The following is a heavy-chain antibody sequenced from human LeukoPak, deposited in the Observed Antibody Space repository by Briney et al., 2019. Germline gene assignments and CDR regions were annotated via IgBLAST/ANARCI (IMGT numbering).Heavy chain of an antibody. D-gene: IGHD3-22*01. CDR1: GFTFSSYA. CDR3: AKEYYYDSSGYPSDAFDI. J-gene: IGHJ3*02. Sequence: GGSLRLSCAASGFTFSSYAMSWVRQAPGKGPEWVSAISGSGGSTYYADSVKGRFTISRDNSKNTLYLQMNSLRAEDTAVYYCAKEYYYDSSGYPSDAFDIWGQGTMVTVSS. V-gene: IGHV3-23*01. CDR2: ISGSGGST.